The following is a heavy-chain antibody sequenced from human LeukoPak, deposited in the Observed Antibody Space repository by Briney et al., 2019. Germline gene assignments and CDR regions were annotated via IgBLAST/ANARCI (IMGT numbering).Heavy chain of an antibody. CDR1: GFTFSSYS. CDR2: ISSSSSYI. Sequence: PGGSLRLSCAASGFTFSSYSMNWVRQAPGKGLEWVSSISSSSSYIYFADSVKGRFTISRDNAKNSLYLQMNSPRAEDTAVYYCARDCWDYGSGSYCGIDYWGQGTLVTVSS. J-gene: IGHJ4*02. V-gene: IGHV3-21*01. CDR3: ARDCWDYGSGSYCGIDY. D-gene: IGHD3-10*01.